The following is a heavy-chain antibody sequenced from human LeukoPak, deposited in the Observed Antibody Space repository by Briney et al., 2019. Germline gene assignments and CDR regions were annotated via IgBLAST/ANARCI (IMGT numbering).Heavy chain of an antibody. CDR2: ISGSGGST. Sequence: GGSLRLSCAASGFTFSSYAMSWVRQAPGKGLEWVSAISGSGGSTYYADSVKGRFTISRDNSKNTLYLQMNSLRAEDTAVYYCAKMEGYSSGWYYFDYWGQGTLVTVSS. CDR1: GFTFSSYA. V-gene: IGHV3-23*01. CDR3: AKMEGYSSGWYYFDY. D-gene: IGHD6-19*01. J-gene: IGHJ4*02.